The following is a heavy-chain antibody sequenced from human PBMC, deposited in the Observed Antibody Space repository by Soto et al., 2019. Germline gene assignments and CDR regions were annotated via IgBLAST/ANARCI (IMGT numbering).Heavy chain of an antibody. V-gene: IGHV1-69*01. J-gene: IGHJ4*02. D-gene: IGHD2-21*02. Sequence: QVQLVQSGAEVKKPGSSVKVSCKASGGTFSSYAISWVRQAPGQGLEWMGGIIPIFGTANYAQKFQGRVTITADESTSTAYMELSSLRSDDTAVYYCARDPYCGGDCYAGGYFDYWGQGTLVTVSS. CDR1: GGTFSSYA. CDR2: IIPIFGTA. CDR3: ARDPYCGGDCYAGGYFDY.